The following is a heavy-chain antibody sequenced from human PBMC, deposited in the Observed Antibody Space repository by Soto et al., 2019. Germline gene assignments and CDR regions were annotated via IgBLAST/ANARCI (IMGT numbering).Heavy chain of an antibody. V-gene: IGHV6-1*01. CDR3: VRVDWNDAGS. D-gene: IGHD1-1*01. Sequence: PSQTLSLTFAISGDSVSSTSSAWEWIRQTPSRVFEWLGRTRYTSKWSYEYALSVKGRITISPDTSKNHFSLQLDSVTPEDTAVYYCVRVDWNDAGSWGQGTSVTVYS. CDR2: TRYTSKWSY. CDR1: GDSVSSTSSA. J-gene: IGHJ4*02.